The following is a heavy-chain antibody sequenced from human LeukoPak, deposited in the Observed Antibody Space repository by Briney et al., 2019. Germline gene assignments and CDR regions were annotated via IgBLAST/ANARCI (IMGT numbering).Heavy chain of an antibody. J-gene: IGHJ6*03. CDR1: GGSINSSSYY. Sequence: SETLSLTCTVSGGSINSSSYYWGWTRQPPGKGLEWIGSIYYSGSTYYNPSLKSRVTISVDTSKNQFSLRLNSVTAADTSVYYCARLFFAFGESYYYSYYMDVWGEGTAVTISS. CDR3: ARLFFAFGESYYYSYYMDV. D-gene: IGHD3-10*01. CDR2: IYYSGST. V-gene: IGHV4-39*07.